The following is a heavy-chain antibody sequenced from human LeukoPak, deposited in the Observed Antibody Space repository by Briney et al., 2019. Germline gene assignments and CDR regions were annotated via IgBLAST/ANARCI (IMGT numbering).Heavy chain of an antibody. D-gene: IGHD6-19*01. CDR2: ISDSGSLT. Sequence: GGSLRLSCAASGFAFSSLAMGWVRQAPGQGLEWVSVISDSGSLTYYADSVKGRFTISRDNSKNTLFLQMNSLRAEDTAVYYCAKDARRTNGWYFFDYWGQGTLVTVSP. CDR3: AKDARRTNGWYFFDY. J-gene: IGHJ4*02. CDR1: GFAFSSLA. V-gene: IGHV3-23*01.